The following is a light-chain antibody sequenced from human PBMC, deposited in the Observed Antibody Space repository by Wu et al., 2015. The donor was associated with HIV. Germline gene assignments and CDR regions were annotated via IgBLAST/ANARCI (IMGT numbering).Light chain of an antibody. CDR2: DAS. V-gene: IGKV3-11*01. CDR3: QQRGNWPPLT. CDR1: QSVSSH. Sequence: EIVMTQSPATLSLSPGERATLSCRASQSVSSHLAWYQQKPGQAPRLLIYDASNRAPGIPARFIGSGSGTDFTLIISSLEPEDFAVYYCQQRGNWPPLTFGGGTKVETK. J-gene: IGKJ4*01.